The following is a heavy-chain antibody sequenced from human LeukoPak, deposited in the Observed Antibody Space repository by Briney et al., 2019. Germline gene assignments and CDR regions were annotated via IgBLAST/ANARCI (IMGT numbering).Heavy chain of an antibody. D-gene: IGHD3-9*01. CDR3: ARVGYDILTGYRFDP. CDR2: IYVSETIYGSETT. V-gene: IGHV4-59*11. CDR1: GVSMSNHF. Sequence: RTSDTLSLTCTVSGVSMSNHFWSWIRQPPGKGLEWIGYIYVSETIYGSETTNYNPSLKSRVTMSMDSSKNQFSLKLSSVTAADTAVYYCARVGYDILTGYRFDPWGQGTLVTVSS. J-gene: IGHJ5*02.